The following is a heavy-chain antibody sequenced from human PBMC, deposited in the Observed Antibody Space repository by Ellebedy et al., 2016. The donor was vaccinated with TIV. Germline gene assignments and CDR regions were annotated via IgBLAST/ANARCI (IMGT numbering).Heavy chain of an antibody. Sequence: GESLKISXASSGFNFNKYGMHWVRQAPGKGLEWVAVIWDDGSNQFYVDSVKGRFTISRDNVNNTLYLQMTSLRAEDTAVYYCARDGATVGDWYFDLWGRGTLVTVSS. V-gene: IGHV3-33*01. CDR2: IWDDGSNQ. CDR1: GFNFNKYG. J-gene: IGHJ2*01. CDR3: ARDGATVGDWYFDL. D-gene: IGHD4-23*01.